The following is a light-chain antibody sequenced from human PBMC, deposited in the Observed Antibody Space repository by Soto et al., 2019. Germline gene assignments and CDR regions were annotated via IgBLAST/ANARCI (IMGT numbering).Light chain of an antibody. J-gene: IGKJ5*01. CDR3: QQYDNSST. Sequence: EIVLTQSPGTLSLSPGDTATLSCRASQSVSSNNLAWYHQKPGQTPRLLIYGASSRATGIPDRFSGSGSGTDFTLTISMLEPEDFAVYYCQQYDNSSTFGQGTRLEIE. CDR1: QSVSSNN. V-gene: IGKV3-20*01. CDR2: GAS.